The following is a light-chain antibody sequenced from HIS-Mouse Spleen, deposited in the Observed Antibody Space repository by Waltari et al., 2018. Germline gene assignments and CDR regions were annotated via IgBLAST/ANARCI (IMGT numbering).Light chain of an antibody. CDR3: YSTDSSGNHRV. CDR2: EDS. V-gene: IGLV3-10*01. CDR1: ALPKKY. J-gene: IGLJ2*01. Sequence: SYELTQPPSVSVSPGQTARITCSGDALPKKYAYWYQKKSGQAPVLVIYEDSNRPSGIPERCSGSSSGTMATLTISGAQVEDEADYYCYSTDSSGNHRVFGGGTKLTVL.